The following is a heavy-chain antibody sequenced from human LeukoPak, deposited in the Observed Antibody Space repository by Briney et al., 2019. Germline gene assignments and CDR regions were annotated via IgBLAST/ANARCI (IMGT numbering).Heavy chain of an antibody. Sequence: PGGSLRLSCAASGFTFSSYSMNWVRQAPGKGLEWVSSISSSSSYIYYADSVKGRFTISRDNAKNSLYLQMNSLRAEDTAVYYCARGYSSSRNYFDYWGQGTLVTVSS. CDR3: ARGYSSSRNYFDY. V-gene: IGHV3-21*01. CDR1: GFTFSSYS. D-gene: IGHD6-13*01. J-gene: IGHJ4*02. CDR2: ISSSSSYI.